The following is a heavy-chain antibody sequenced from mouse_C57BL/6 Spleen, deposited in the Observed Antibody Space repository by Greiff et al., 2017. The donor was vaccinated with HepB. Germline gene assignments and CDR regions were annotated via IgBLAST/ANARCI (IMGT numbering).Heavy chain of an antibody. Sequence: QVQLQQSGAELVRPGASVTLSCKASGYTFTDYEMHWVKQTPVHGLEWIGAIDPETGGTAYNQKFKGKAILTADKSSSTAYMELRSLTSEDSAVYYCTRNYYGSWADYWGQGTTLTVSS. CDR3: TRNYYGSWADY. D-gene: IGHD1-1*01. CDR1: GYTFTDYE. J-gene: IGHJ2*01. CDR2: IDPETGGT. V-gene: IGHV1-15*01.